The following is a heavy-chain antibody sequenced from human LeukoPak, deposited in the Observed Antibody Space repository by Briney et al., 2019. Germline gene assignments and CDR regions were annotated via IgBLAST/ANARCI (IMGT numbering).Heavy chain of an antibody. D-gene: IGHD3-10*01. CDR3: ARGTLWFGSDYYYYMDV. V-gene: IGHV3-11*04. CDR2: ISSSGTTI. J-gene: IGHJ6*03. Sequence: GGSLRLSCAASGFSFSDYYMSWIRQAPGKGLEWVSYISSSGTTIYYADSVKGRFTISRDNAKNSLYLQMNSLRAEDTAVYYCARGTLWFGSDYYYYMDVWGKGTTVTVSS. CDR1: GFSFSDYY.